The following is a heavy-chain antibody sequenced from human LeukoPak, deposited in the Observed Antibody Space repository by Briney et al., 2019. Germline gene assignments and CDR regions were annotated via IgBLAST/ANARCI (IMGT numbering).Heavy chain of an antibody. CDR1: GFTFSSYG. CDR3: ASPPGDCSSTNCYGAFDI. CDR2: IGTSSSTI. D-gene: IGHD2-2*01. V-gene: IGHV3-48*04. Sequence: GGSLRLSCAASGFTFSSYGMNWVRQAPGKGLEWVSYIGTSSSTIYYADSVKGRFTISRDNAKNSLYLQMNSLRAEDTAVYYCASPPGDCSSTNCYGAFDIWGQGTMVTVSS. J-gene: IGHJ3*02.